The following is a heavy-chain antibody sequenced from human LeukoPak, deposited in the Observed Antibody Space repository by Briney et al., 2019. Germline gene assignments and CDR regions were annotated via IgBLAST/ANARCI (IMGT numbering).Heavy chain of an antibody. J-gene: IGHJ4*02. CDR3: ARDNLDSSGYYGSSLDY. V-gene: IGHV1-69*05. Sequence: ASVKVSCTASGGTFSSYAISWVRQAPGQGLEWMGGIIPIFGTANYAQKFQGRVTITTDESTSTAYMELSSLRSEDTAVYYCARDNLDSSGYYGSSLDYWGQGTLVTVSS. CDR2: IIPIFGTA. D-gene: IGHD3-22*01. CDR1: GGTFSSYA.